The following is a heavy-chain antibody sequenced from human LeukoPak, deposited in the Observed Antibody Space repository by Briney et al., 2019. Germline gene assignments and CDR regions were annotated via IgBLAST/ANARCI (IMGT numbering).Heavy chain of an antibody. CDR1: GDSISNSNYY. CDR2: IFYTGNT. D-gene: IGHD2-8*01. CDR3: AREMDQIMEDAFDI. V-gene: IGHV4-39*07. Sequence: PSETLSLTCTVSGDSISNSNYYWGWFRQPPGRGLEWIGVIFYTGNTYYNPSLKGRVTMSVDTSKNQFSLNLWSVTIADTAMYYCAREMDQIMEDAFDIWGQGTMVTVSS. J-gene: IGHJ3*02.